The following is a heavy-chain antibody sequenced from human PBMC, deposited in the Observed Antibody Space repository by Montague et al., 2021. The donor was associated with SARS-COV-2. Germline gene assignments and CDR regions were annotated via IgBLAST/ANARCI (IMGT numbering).Heavy chain of an antibody. CDR3: ARDPDRGNYWSGDY. J-gene: IGHJ4*02. CDR1: GGSISSTCYY. V-gene: IGHV4-39*07. D-gene: IGHD1-26*01. Sequence: SEILSLTCTVSGGSISSTCYYWGWVRQPPGKGLEWIRSIYHSGSSYYNPSLQSRVTISIDTSKYQFSLKLSSVTAADTAVYYCARDPDRGNYWSGDYWGQGTLVTVSS. CDR2: IYHSGSS.